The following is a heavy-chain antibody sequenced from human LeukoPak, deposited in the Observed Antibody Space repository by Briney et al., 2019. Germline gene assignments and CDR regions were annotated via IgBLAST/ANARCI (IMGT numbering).Heavy chain of an antibody. CDR1: GFTFSSYW. D-gene: IGHD5-18*01. CDR2: ISGSGGST. CDR3: VKDRFIGYSYGRYFDY. J-gene: IGHJ4*02. Sequence: PGGSLRLSCAASGFTFSSYWMNWARQAPGKGLEWVSAISGSGGSTYYADSVKGRFTISRDNSKNTLYLQMNSLRAEDTAVYYCVKDRFIGYSYGRYFDYWGQGTLVTVSS. V-gene: IGHV3-23*01.